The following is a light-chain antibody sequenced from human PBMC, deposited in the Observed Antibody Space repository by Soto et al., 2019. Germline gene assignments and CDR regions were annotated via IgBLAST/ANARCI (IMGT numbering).Light chain of an antibody. CDR1: RSNIGNNY. CDR3: EAWDSSLRAGV. CDR2: DND. J-gene: IGLJ3*02. Sequence: QSVLTQPPSVSAAPGQKVTVSCSGSRSNIGNNYVSWYQHLPGTAPKLLIYDNDKRPSGIPDRFSASKSGTSATLGITGLQTGDGADYYCEAWDSSLRAGVFGGGTKLTVL. V-gene: IGLV1-51*01.